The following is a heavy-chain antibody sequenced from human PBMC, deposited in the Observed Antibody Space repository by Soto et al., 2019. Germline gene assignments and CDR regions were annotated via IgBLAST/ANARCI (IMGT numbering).Heavy chain of an antibody. D-gene: IGHD3-3*01. CDR2: ISYDGSNK. Sequence: GGSLRLSCAASGFTFSSYAMHWVRQAPGKGLEWVAVISYDGSNKYYADSVKGRFTISRDNSKNTLYLQMNSLRAEDTAVYYCARDPVLEFVALGGYGMDVWGQGTTVTVSS. J-gene: IGHJ6*02. CDR1: GFTFSSYA. CDR3: ARDPVLEFVALGGYGMDV. V-gene: IGHV3-30-3*01.